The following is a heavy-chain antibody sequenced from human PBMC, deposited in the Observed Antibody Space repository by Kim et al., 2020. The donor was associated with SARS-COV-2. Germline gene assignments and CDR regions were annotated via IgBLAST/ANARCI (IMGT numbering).Heavy chain of an antibody. Sequence: GGSLRLSCAASGFTFSSYGMHWVRQAPGKGLEWVAVIWYDGSNKYYADSVKGRFTISRDNSKNTLYLQMNSLRAEDTAVYYCARGKRKDYYDSSGYYYWGQGTLVTVSS. CDR2: IWYDGSNK. CDR3: ARGKRKDYYDSSGYYY. CDR1: GFTFSSYG. V-gene: IGHV3-33*01. D-gene: IGHD3-22*01. J-gene: IGHJ4*02.